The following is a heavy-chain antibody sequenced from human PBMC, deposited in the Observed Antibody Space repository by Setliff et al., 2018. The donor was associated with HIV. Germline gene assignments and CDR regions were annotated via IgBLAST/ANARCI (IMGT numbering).Heavy chain of an antibody. V-gene: IGHV3-30*02. CDR2: IRYGGTN. CDR1: GFIFSNYG. Sequence: LRLSCAASGFIFSNYGMHWVRQAPGKGLEWVAFIRYGGTNYSDSVKGRFTISRDNSKNTLYLQMNSLRAEDTALYYCASGWYYFDYWGQGTLVTVSS. J-gene: IGHJ4*02. D-gene: IGHD6-19*01. CDR3: ASGWYYFDY.